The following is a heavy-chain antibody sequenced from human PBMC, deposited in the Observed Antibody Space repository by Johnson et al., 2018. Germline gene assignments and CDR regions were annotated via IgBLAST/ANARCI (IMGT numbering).Heavy chain of an antibody. V-gene: IGHV3-48*02. CDR3: AGFDYYT. J-gene: IGHJ3*02. CDR1: GFTFSSYS. Sequence: VQLVESGGGLVQPGGSLRLSCAASGFTFSSYSMNWVRQAPGKGLEWVSYISRSSSTIYYADSVKGRFTISRDNAKNSLYRQMNSLRDEDTAVYYCAGFDYYTWGQGTMVTVSS. D-gene: IGHD3-9*01. CDR2: ISRSSSTI.